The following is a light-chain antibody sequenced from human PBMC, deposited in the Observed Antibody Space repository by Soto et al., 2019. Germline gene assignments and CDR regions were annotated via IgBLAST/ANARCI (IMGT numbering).Light chain of an antibody. J-gene: IGLJ3*02. V-gene: IGLV2-14*01. CDR3: SSYTSSSTLWV. Sequence: QSARTQPASVSGSPGQSITMSCTGTSSDAGGYNAVSWYQQHPGKAPKLMISEVSNRPSGVSNRFSGSKSGNTASLTISGLQAEDEADYYCSSYTSSSTLWVFGGGTKVTVL. CDR1: SSDAGGYNA. CDR2: EVS.